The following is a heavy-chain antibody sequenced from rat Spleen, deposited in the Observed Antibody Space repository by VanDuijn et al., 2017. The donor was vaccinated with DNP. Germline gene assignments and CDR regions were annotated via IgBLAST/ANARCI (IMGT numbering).Heavy chain of an antibody. D-gene: IGHD1-2*01. V-gene: IGHV2-34*01. CDR3: ARDQDYYSSHWFPY. CDR1: GFSLTSYS. J-gene: IGHJ3*01. CDR2: MWYDGDT. Sequence: QVQLKESGPGLVQPSETLSLTCTVSGFSLTSYSVSWVRQTSGKGPGWMGRMWYDGDTAYNSALQSRLRFSRDTSTNQVFLKMNSLQTDDTGTYDCARDQDYYSSHWFPYWGQGTLVTVSS.